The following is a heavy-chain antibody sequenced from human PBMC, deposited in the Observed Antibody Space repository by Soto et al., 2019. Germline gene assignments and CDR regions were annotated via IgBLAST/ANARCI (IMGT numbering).Heavy chain of an antibody. D-gene: IGHD6-13*01. J-gene: IGHJ6*02. Sequence: ESVGGVVQPGRSLRLSCAASGFTFSSYGMHWVRQAPGKGLEWVAVIWYDGSNKYYADSVKGRFTISRDNSKNTLYLQMNSLRAEDTAVYYCARGGYSSSPRNYYYYGMDVWGQGTTVTVSS. CDR2: IWYDGSNK. CDR3: ARGGYSSSPRNYYYYGMDV. CDR1: GFTFSSYG. V-gene: IGHV3-33*01.